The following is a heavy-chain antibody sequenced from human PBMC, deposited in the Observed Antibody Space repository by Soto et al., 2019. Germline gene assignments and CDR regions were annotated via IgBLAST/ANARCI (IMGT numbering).Heavy chain of an antibody. V-gene: IGHV1-18*01. Sequence: ASVKVSCKASGYTFTSYGISWVRQAPGQGLEWMGWISAYNGNTNYAQKLQGRVTMTTDTSTSTAYMELRSLRSEDTAVYYCARDIIEYSSSWYVSLDYYSYGMDVWGQGTTVTVSS. CDR2: ISAYNGNT. CDR1: GYTFTSYG. CDR3: ARDIIEYSSSWYVSLDYYSYGMDV. J-gene: IGHJ6*02. D-gene: IGHD6-13*01.